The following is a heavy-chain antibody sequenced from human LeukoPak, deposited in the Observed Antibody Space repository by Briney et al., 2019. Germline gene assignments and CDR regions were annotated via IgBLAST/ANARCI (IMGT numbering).Heavy chain of an antibody. CDR2: ISWNSGSI. D-gene: IGHD3-22*01. CDR3: ARGGNYYDSSGYYPLDY. CDR1: GFTFDDCA. Sequence: GGSLRLSCAASGFTFDDCAMHWVRQAPGKGLEWVSGISWNSGSIGYADSVKGRFTISRDNAKNSLYLQMNSLRAEDMALYYCARGGNYYDSSGYYPLDYWGQGTLVTVSS. J-gene: IGHJ4*02. V-gene: IGHV3-9*03.